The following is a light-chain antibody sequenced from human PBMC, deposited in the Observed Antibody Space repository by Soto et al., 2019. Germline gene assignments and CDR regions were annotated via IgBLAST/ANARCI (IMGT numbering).Light chain of an antibody. CDR2: EVS. Sequence: ALTQPPSASGSPGQSVTISCTGTSSDVGGYNYVSWYQQHPGKAPKLMIYEVSKRPSGVPDRFSGSKSGNTASLTVSGLQAEDEADYYCSSYAGSNPLFGGGTKLTVL. J-gene: IGLJ2*01. CDR3: SSYAGSNPL. CDR1: SSDVGGYNY. V-gene: IGLV2-8*01.